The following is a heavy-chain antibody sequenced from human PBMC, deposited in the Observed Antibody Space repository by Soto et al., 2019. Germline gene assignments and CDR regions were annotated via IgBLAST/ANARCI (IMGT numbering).Heavy chain of an antibody. D-gene: IGHD5-18*01. CDR2: ISWNSGSI. CDR1: GFTFDDYA. CDR3: AKDIDTAMVGGFDY. Sequence: EVQLVESGGGLVQPGRSLRLSCAASGFTFDDYAMHWVRQAPGKGLEWVSGISWNSGSIGYADSVKGRFTISRDNAKNSLYLQMNSLRAEDTALYYCAKDIDTAMVGGFDYWGQGTLVTVSS. J-gene: IGHJ4*02. V-gene: IGHV3-9*01.